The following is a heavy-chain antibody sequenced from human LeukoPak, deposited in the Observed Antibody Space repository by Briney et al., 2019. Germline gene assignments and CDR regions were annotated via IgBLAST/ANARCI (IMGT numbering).Heavy chain of an antibody. Sequence: SETLSLTCTVSGGSISSYYWTWIRQPPGKGLEWIGYIYDSGRTNYKPSLKSRVTISLDTSKNQFSLRLSSVTAADTAVYYCARGLISGYDSRVYYFDCWGQGTLVTVSS. CDR3: ARGLISGYDSRVYYFDC. V-gene: IGHV4-59*01. D-gene: IGHD5-12*01. CDR2: IYDSGRT. CDR1: GGSISSYY. J-gene: IGHJ4*02.